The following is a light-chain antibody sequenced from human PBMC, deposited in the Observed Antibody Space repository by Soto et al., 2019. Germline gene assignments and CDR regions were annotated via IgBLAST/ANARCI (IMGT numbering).Light chain of an antibody. Sequence: DIQMTQSPSTLSASVGDRVSITCRASQSSSRQLAWYQQKPGKAPNLLIYQASNLETGVPSSFTGSGSGTEFTLTTSSLQTDDLATYYGLQYQSYWTFGQGTKVEVK. CDR3: LQYQSYWT. V-gene: IGKV1-5*03. CDR1: QSSSRQ. J-gene: IGKJ1*01. CDR2: QAS.